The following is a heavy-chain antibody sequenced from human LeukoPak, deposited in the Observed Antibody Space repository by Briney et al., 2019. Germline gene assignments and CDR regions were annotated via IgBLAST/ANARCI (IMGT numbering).Heavy chain of an antibody. CDR1: GGSISSYY. Sequence: PSETLSLTCTVSGGSISSYYWSWIRQPPGKGLKWIGYIFYSGSTNSNPFLKSRVTISVDTSKNQFSLKLSSVTAADTAVYYCATIRYYYGSGVMGWFDPWGQGTLVTVSS. CDR3: ATIRYYYGSGVMGWFDP. CDR2: IFYSGST. D-gene: IGHD3-10*01. J-gene: IGHJ5*02. V-gene: IGHV4-59*08.